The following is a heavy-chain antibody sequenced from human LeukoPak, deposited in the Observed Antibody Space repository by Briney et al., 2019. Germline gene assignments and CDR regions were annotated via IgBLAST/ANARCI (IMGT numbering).Heavy chain of an antibody. CDR1: GGSISSYY. Sequence: SETLSLTCTVSGGSISSYYWSWIRQPPGKGLEWIGYIYHSGSTYYNPSLKSRVTISVDRSKNQFSLKLSSVTAADTAVYYCARVDYGRTGLLPPYYFDYWGQGTLVTVSS. CDR3: ARVDYGRTGLLPPYYFDY. J-gene: IGHJ4*02. D-gene: IGHD3-16*01. CDR2: IYHSGST. V-gene: IGHV4-59*12.